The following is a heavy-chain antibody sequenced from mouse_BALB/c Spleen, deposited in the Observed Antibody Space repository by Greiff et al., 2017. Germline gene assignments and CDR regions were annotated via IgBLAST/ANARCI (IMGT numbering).Heavy chain of an antibody. CDR2: ISSGSSTI. V-gene: IGHV5-17*02. Sequence: VQLKESGGGLVQPGGSRKLSCAASGFTFSSFGMHWVRQAPEKGLEWVAYISSGSSTIYYADTVKGRFTISRDNPKNTLFLQMTSLRSEDTAMYYCARAGADGYHAWFAYWGQGTLVTVSA. D-gene: IGHD2-3*01. J-gene: IGHJ3*01. CDR3: ARAGADGYHAWFAY. CDR1: GFTFSSFG.